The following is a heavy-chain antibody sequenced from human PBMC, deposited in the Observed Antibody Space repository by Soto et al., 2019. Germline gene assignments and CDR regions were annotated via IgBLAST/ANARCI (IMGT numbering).Heavy chain of an antibody. J-gene: IGHJ2*01. Sequence: QVQLQESGPGLVKPSQTLSLTCTVSGGSISSGGYYWSWIRQHPGKGLEWIGYIYYSGSTYYNPSLKSRVPISVDTSKNQFSLKLSSVTAADTAVYYCARVRTAYGGNHWYFDLWGRGTLVTVSS. D-gene: IGHD2-15*01. CDR3: ARVRTAYGGNHWYFDL. CDR2: IYYSGST. V-gene: IGHV4-31*03. CDR1: GGSISSGGYY.